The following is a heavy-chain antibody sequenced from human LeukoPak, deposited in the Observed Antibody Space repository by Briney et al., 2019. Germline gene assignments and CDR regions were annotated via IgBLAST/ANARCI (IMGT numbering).Heavy chain of an antibody. J-gene: IGHJ4*02. Sequence: ASVKVSCKASGYTFTSYDINWVRQATGQGLEWMGWMNPNSGNTGYAQKFQGRVTMTRNTSISTAYIELSSLRSEDTAVYYCARVAVRGVSGLFGYWGQGTLVTVSS. CDR1: GYTFTSYD. V-gene: IGHV1-8*01. CDR3: ARVAVRGVSGLFGY. CDR2: MNPNSGNT. D-gene: IGHD3-10*01.